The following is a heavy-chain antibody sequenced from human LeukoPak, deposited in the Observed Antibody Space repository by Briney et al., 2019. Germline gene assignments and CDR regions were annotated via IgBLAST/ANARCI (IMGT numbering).Heavy chain of an antibody. J-gene: IGHJ4*02. V-gene: IGHV1-18*01. CDR3: ARWEYYYDSSGYYYGPGGY. CDR1: GYTFTNYG. CDR2: ISAYNGNT. Sequence: RASVKVSCKASGYTFTNYGISWVRQAPGQGLEWMGWISAYNGNTNYAQKLQGRVTMTTDTSTSTAYMELRSLRSDDTAVYYCARWEYYYDSSGYYYGPGGYWGQGTLVTVSS. D-gene: IGHD3-22*01.